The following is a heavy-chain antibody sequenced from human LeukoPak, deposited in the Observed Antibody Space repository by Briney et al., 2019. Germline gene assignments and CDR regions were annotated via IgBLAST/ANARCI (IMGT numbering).Heavy chain of an antibody. CDR1: GYTFTSYG. J-gene: IGHJ4*02. CDR2: ISAYNGNT. D-gene: IGHD1-26*01. Sequence: ASVKVSCKASGYTFTSYGISWVRQAPGQGLEWMGWISAYNGNTNYAQKLQGRVTMTTDTSTSTAYMELRSLRSDDTAVYYCARDQDIVGATVRFDYWGQGTLVTVSS. V-gene: IGHV1-18*01. CDR3: ARDQDIVGATVRFDY.